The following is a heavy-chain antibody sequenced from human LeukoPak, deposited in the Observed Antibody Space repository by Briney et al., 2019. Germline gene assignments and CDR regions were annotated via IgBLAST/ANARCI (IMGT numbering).Heavy chain of an antibody. CDR2: ISSSGSTI. CDR1: GFTFSDYY. V-gene: IGHV3-11*01. CDR3: ASHYGSGDYYYMDV. J-gene: IGHJ6*03. Sequence: PGGSLRLSCAASGFTFSDYYMSWIRQAPGKGLEWVSYISSSGSTIYYADSVKGRFTISRDNAKNSLYLQMNSLRAEDTAVYYCASHYGSGDYYYMDVWGNGTTVTISS. D-gene: IGHD3-10*01.